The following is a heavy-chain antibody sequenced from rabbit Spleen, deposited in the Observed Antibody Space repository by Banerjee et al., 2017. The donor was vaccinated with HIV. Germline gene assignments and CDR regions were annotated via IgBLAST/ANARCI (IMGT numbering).Heavy chain of an antibody. V-gene: IGHV1S40*01. D-gene: IGHD4-1*01. CDR1: GFSFSAGYY. CDR3: ARYDGDWGEDL. J-gene: IGHJ3*01. CDR2: IHAGSSNNI. Sequence: QSLEESGGDLVKPGASLTLTCTASGFSFSAGYYMCWVRQAPGKGLEWIACIHAGSSNNIYYATWAKGRFTISKTSSTTVTLQMTSLTAADTATYFCARYDGDWGEDLWGQGTLVTVS.